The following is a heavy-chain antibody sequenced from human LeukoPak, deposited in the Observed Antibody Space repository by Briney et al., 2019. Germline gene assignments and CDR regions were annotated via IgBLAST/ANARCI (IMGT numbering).Heavy chain of an antibody. CDR2: TSPLSGNT. D-gene: IGHD6-6*01. CDR3: ARDYLAAPAY. J-gene: IGHJ4*02. V-gene: IGHV1-18*01. CDR1: GYTFSSYG. Sequence: ASVKVSCKASGYTFSSYGINWVRQAPGQGLEWMGWTSPLSGNTDYAQNFQGRVTMTTDTSSSTSYMELRSLRSDDTAIYYCARDYLAAPAYWGQGTLVTVSS.